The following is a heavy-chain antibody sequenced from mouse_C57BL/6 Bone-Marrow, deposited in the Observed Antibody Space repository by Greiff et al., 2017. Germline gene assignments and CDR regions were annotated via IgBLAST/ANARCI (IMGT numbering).Heavy chain of an antibody. V-gene: IGHV1-81*01. CDR1: GYTFTSYG. CDR3: ARAWGPAWFAY. CDR2: IYPRSGNT. Sequence: QVQLQQSGAELARPGASVKLSCKASGYTFTSYGISWVKQRTGQGLEWIGEIYPRSGNTYYNEKFKGKATLTADKSSSPAYIALLSLTSEDSAVYFCARAWGPAWFAYWGQGTLVTVSA. D-gene: IGHD4-1*01. J-gene: IGHJ3*01.